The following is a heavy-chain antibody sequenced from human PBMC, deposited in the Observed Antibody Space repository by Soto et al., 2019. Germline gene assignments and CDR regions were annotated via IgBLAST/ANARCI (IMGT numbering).Heavy chain of an antibody. CDR3: ANHGGFDF. D-gene: IGHD4-17*01. Sequence: EGQLLQSGGGLVQPGESLSLSWAAPGLTFSSSGMSWVRQAPGKGLEWVSSISIRGDYRYYADSVKGRFTISRDNSKNTLYLQMSSLTAEDTALYYCANHGGFDFWGQGTMVAVSS. J-gene: IGHJ3*01. CDR2: ISIRGDYR. V-gene: IGHV3-23*01. CDR1: GLTFSSSG.